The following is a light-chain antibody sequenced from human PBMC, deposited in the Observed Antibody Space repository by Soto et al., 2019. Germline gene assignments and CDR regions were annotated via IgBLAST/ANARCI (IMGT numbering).Light chain of an antibody. V-gene: IGLV2-11*01. CDR1: SSDVGGYNY. CDR3: CSYAGSYPVV. J-gene: IGLJ2*01. CDR2: DVS. Sequence: QSSLTQPRSVSGSPGQSVTISCTGTSSDVGGYNYVSWYQQHPGKAPKLMIYDVSKRPSGVPDRFSGSKSGNTASLTISGLQAEDEADHYCCSYAGSYPVVFGGGTKVTVL.